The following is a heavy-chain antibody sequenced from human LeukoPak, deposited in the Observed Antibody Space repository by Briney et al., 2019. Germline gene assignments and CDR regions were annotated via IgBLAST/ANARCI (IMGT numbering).Heavy chain of an antibody. J-gene: IGHJ4*02. CDR2: LSGSGGGT. D-gene: IGHD3-10*01. Sequence: GGSLRLSCAVSGITLSNYGMSWIRQAPGKGLEWVAGLSGSGGGTNYADSVQGRFTISRDNPKNTLYLQMNSLRAEDTAVYFCAKRGVVIRVFLVGFHKEAYYFDSWGQGALVTVPS. CDR3: AKRGVVIRVFLVGFHKEAYYFDS. V-gene: IGHV3-23*01. CDR1: GITLSNYG.